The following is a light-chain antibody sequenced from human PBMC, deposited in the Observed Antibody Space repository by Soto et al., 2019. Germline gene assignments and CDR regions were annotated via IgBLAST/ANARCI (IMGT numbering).Light chain of an antibody. CDR3: QQYNSYSSQVT. CDR1: QSISSW. J-gene: IGKJ3*01. CDR2: KAS. V-gene: IGKV1-5*03. Sequence: DIQMTQSPSTLSASVGDRVTITCRASQSISSWLAWYQQKPGKAPKLLIYKASSLESGVPSRFSGSGSGTEFTLTISSLQHDDFATYYCQQYNSYSSQVTFGPGTKVDIK.